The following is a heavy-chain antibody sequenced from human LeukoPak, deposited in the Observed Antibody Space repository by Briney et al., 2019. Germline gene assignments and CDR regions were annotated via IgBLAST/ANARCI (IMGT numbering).Heavy chain of an antibody. CDR2: ISGSGGGT. CDR3: VKPYYYSSGSLS. D-gene: IGHD3-10*01. Sequence: GGTLRLSCAASGFTLSSYGMSWVRQAPGKGLEWVSAISGSGGGTYYADSVKGRFTISRDNAKNSLSLQMNSLRADDTAVYYCVKPYYYSSGSLSWGQGTLVTVSS. CDR1: GFTLSSYG. V-gene: IGHV3-23*01. J-gene: IGHJ4*02.